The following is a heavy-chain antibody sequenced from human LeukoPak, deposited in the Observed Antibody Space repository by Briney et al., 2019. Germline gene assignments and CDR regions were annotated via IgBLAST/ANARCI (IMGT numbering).Heavy chain of an antibody. CDR3: ARAMVRGVTNNWFDP. D-gene: IGHD3-10*01. CDR1: GGSFSGYY. V-gene: IGHV4-34*01. CDR2: INHRGST. Sequence: SETLSLTCAVYGGSFSGYYWSWIRQPPGKGLEWIGEINHRGSTNYNPSLKSRVTISVDTSKNQFSLKLSSVTAADTAVYYCARAMVRGVTNNWFDPWGQGTLVTVSS. J-gene: IGHJ5*02.